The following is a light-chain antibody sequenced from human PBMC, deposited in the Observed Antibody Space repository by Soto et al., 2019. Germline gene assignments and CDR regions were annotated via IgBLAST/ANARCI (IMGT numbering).Light chain of an antibody. CDR2: GAS. CDR3: QQYGSSPT. V-gene: IGKV3-20*01. Sequence: EIVLTQSPGTLSLSPGERATLSAGAMQGVATSYLAWYQQKPGQAPGLPIYGASSRATGIPDRFSGSGSGTDFTLTISRLEPEDFAVYYCQQYGSSPTFGQGTRLEIK. J-gene: IGKJ5*01. CDR1: QGVATSY.